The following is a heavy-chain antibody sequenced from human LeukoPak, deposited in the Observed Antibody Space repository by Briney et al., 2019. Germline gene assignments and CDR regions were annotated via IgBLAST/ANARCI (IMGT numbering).Heavy chain of an antibody. CDR2: IYPYDSEI. V-gene: IGHV5-51*01. Sequence: GESLKISCKGSGYIFTSYSIAWVRQMPGKGLEWMGVIYPYDSEIRYSPSFRGQVTISADKSISTAYLQWSSLKASDTAMYYCARQDGRALYYFDYWGQGALVTVSS. CDR1: GYIFTSYS. D-gene: IGHD5-24*01. CDR3: ARQDGRALYYFDY. J-gene: IGHJ4*02.